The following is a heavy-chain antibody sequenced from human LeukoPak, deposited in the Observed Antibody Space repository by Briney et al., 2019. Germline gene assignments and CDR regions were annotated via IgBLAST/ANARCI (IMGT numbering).Heavy chain of an antibody. CDR1: GYTFTGYY. J-gene: IGHJ5*02. D-gene: IGHD2-15*01. V-gene: IGHV1-2*02. CDR2: INPNSGGT. Sequence: ASVKVSCKASGYTFTGYYMHWVRQAPGQGLEWMGWINPNSGGTNYAKKFQGRVTMTRDTSISTAYMELSRLRSDDTAVYYCARDHNPVVAATPNWFDPWGQGTLVTVSS. CDR3: ARDHNPVVAATPNWFDP.